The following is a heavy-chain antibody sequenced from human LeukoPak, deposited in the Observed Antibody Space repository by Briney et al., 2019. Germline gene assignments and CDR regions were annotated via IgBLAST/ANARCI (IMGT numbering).Heavy chain of an antibody. CDR3: ARDLRITMVRGVIIFPLSDRNWFDP. CDR1: GGSFSGYY. V-gene: IGHV4-34*01. D-gene: IGHD3-10*01. Sequence: PSETLSLTCAVYGGSFSGYYWSWIRQPPGKGLEWIGEINHSGSTNYNPSLKSRVTISVDTSKNQFSLKLSSVTAADTAVYYCARDLRITMVRGVIIFPLSDRNWFDPWGQGTLVTVSS. CDR2: INHSGST. J-gene: IGHJ5*02.